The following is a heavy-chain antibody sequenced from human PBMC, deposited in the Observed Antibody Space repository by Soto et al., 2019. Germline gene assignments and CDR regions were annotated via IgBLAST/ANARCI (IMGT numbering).Heavy chain of an antibody. CDR1: GFTFSSYW. CDR2: INSDGSST. CDR3: ARDFGGYYDFWSGYYGYWFDP. J-gene: IGHJ5*02. D-gene: IGHD3-3*01. V-gene: IGHV3-74*01. Sequence: GGSLRLSCAASGFTFSSYWMHWVRQAPGKGLVWVSRINSDGSSTSYADSVKGRFTISRDNAKNTLYLQMNSLRAEDTAVYYCARDFGGYYDFWSGYYGYWFDPWGQGTLVTVSS.